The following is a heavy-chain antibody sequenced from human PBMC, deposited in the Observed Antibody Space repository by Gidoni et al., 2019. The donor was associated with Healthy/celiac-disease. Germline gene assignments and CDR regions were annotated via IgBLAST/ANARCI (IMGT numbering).Heavy chain of an antibody. Sequence: QVQLVVSGRGVVQPGRSLRLSCAASGFTFSSYVMHCVRQAPGKGLEWEAVISYDGSNKYYADSVKGRFTISRDNSKNTLYLQMNSLRDEDTAVYYCARCCPGDTAMVYWYFDLWGRGTLVTVSS. V-gene: IGHV3-30*03. CDR2: ISYDGSNK. J-gene: IGHJ2*01. CDR3: ARCCPGDTAMVYWYFDL. D-gene: IGHD5-18*01. CDR1: GFTFSSYV.